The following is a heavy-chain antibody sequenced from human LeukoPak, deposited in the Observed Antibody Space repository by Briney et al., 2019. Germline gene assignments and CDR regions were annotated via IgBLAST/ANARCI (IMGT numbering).Heavy chain of an antibody. J-gene: IGHJ3*02. CDR2: IIPIFGTA. D-gene: IGHD2-2*01. V-gene: IGHV1-69*05. CDR1: GGTFSSYA. Sequence: SVKVSCKASGGTFSSYAISWVRQAPGQGLEWVGGIIPIFGTANYAQKFQGRVTITTDESTSTAYMKLSSLRSEDTAVYYCATLGVVVRRPDAFDIWGQGTMVTVSS. CDR3: ATLGVVVRRPDAFDI.